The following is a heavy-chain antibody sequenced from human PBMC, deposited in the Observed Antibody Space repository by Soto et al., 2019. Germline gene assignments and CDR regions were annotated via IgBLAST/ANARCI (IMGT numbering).Heavy chain of an antibody. Sequence: GGSLRLSCAASEFTFSNYAMSWVRQAPGKGLEWVSAISGSGGSTYYADSVKGRFTISRDNSNNTLYLQMNSLRAEDTAVYYCAKDHYYGSGSYYLCFDFWGQGTLVTVSS. J-gene: IGHJ4*02. D-gene: IGHD3-10*01. CDR2: ISGSGGST. V-gene: IGHV3-23*01. CDR1: EFTFSNYA. CDR3: AKDHYYGSGSYYLCFDF.